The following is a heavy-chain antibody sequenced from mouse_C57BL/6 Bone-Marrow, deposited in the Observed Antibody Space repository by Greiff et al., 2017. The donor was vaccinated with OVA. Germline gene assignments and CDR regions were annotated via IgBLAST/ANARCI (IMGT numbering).Heavy chain of an antibody. V-gene: IGHV1-15*01. CDR1: GYTFTDYE. Sequence: VQLQESGAELVRPGASVTLSCKASGYTFTDYEMHWVKQTPVHGLEWIGAIDPETGGTAYNQKFKGKAILTADKSSSTAYMELRSLTSEDSAVYYCTRGYYGYFAVWGTGTTVTVSS. D-gene: IGHD2-2*01. CDR3: TRGYYGYFAV. J-gene: IGHJ1*03. CDR2: IDPETGGT.